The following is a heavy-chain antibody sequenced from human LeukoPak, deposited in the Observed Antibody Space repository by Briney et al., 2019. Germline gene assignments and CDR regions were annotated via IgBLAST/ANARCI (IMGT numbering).Heavy chain of an antibody. V-gene: IGHV1-2*02. CDR1: GYTFTGYY. CDR3: ARRPYYHYGMDV. Sequence: EASVKVSCKASGYTFTGYYMHWVRQAPGQGLEWMGWINPNSGGTNYAQKFQGRVTMTRDTSISTAYMELSRLRSDDTAVYYCARRPYYHYGMDVWGQGTTVTVSS. J-gene: IGHJ6*02. CDR2: INPNSGGT.